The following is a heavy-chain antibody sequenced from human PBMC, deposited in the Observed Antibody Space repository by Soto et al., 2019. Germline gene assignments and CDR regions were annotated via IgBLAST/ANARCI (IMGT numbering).Heavy chain of an antibody. CDR1: GYTFTSYG. J-gene: IGHJ4*02. CDR3: ARVGTTVTPMYYFDY. Sequence: ASVKVSCKASGYTFTSYGISWVRQAPGQGLEWMGWISAYNGNTNYAQKLQGRVTMTTDTSTSTAYMELRSLRSDDTAVYYCARVGTTVTPMYYFDYWGQGTLVTVS. CDR2: ISAYNGNT. D-gene: IGHD4-17*01. V-gene: IGHV1-18*01.